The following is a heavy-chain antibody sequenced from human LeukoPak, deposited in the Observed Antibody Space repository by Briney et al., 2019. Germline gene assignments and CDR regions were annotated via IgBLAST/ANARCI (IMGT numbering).Heavy chain of an antibody. D-gene: IGHD3-10*01. V-gene: IGHV1-46*01. CDR1: GYTFTSYY. Sequence: GASVKVSCKASGYTFTSYYMHWVRQAPGQGLEWMGIINPSGGSTSYAQKFQGRVTMTRGTSTSTVYMELSSLRSEDTAVYYCASANGSGSLYYYYYMDVWGKGTTVTISS. CDR3: ASANGSGSLYYYYYMDV. J-gene: IGHJ6*03. CDR2: INPSGGST.